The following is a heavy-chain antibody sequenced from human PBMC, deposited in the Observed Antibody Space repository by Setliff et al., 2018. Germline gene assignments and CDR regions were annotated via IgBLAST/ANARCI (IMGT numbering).Heavy chain of an antibody. CDR3: ARLPRTVTHFDY. J-gene: IGHJ4*02. CDR1: GDSITSGSDS. Sequence: PSETLSLTCTVSGDSITSGSDSWNWIRQPAGKGLEWIGYIYHDGNTNFNPSLKSRLTMSVDTSKNQFSLKLTSVTAADTAVYFCARLPRTVTHFDYWGQGALVTVS. D-gene: IGHD4-17*01. V-gene: IGHV4-61*10. CDR2: IYHDGNT.